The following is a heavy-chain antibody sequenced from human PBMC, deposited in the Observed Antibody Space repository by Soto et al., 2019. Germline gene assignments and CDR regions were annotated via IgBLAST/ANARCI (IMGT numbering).Heavy chain of an antibody. CDR3: ARVVDSGYEGHYFDY. V-gene: IGHV4-31*01. Sequence: QVQLQESGPGLVKPSQTLSLTCTVSGGSISSGGYYWSWIRQHPGKGLEWIGCIYYSGSTYYNPSPKSPVTISVETSKNQFTLKLSAVTAADTAVYYGARVVDSGYEGHYFDYWGQGTLVTVSS. D-gene: IGHD5-12*01. CDR1: GGSISSGGYY. J-gene: IGHJ4*02. CDR2: IYYSGST.